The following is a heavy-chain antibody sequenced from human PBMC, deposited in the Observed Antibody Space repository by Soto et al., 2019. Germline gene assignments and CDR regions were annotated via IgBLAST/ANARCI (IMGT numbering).Heavy chain of an antibody. V-gene: IGHV1-18*01. J-gene: IGHJ6*02. Sequence: QVQLVQSGGEVKKPGASVKLSCTASGYTFTSYGISWVRQAPGQGLEWMGWISAYNGKTNYAQNVQGRVTMTTDTSTRTAYMALRSLRSDDTAVYYCARGGDVNYYHGMDVGGQGTTVTVSS. CDR2: ISAYNGKT. CDR1: GYTFTSYG. D-gene: IGHD5-12*01. CDR3: ARGGDVNYYHGMDV.